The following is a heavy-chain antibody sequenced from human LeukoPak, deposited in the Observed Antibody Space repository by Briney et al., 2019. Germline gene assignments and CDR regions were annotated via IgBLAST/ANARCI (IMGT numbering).Heavy chain of an antibody. Sequence: GGSLRLSCAASGFTVSSNYMSWVRQAPGKGLEWVSLIYSGGSTYYADSVKGRFTISRDNSKNTLYLQMNSLRAEDTAVYYCARGESSGVDMDYWGQGMLVTVSS. CDR2: IYSGGST. V-gene: IGHV3-53*01. D-gene: IGHD7-27*01. CDR3: ARGESSGVDMDY. CDR1: GFTVSSNY. J-gene: IGHJ4*02.